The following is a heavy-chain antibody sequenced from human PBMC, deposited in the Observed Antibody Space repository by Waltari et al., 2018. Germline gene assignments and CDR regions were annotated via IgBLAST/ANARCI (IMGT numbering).Heavy chain of an antibody. V-gene: IGHV4-59*01. D-gene: IGHD5-18*01. CDR1: GGSISSYY. Sequence: QVQLQESGPGLVKPSETLSLTCTVSGGSISSYYWNWIRQPPGKGLEWIGYIYYRGSTNYNTPLKSRVTISVATSKNQFSLKLRSVTAADTAVYYCARSTSGGIQLWLHYFDYWGQGTLVTVSS. CDR2: IYYRGST. CDR3: ARSTSGGIQLWLHYFDY. J-gene: IGHJ4*02.